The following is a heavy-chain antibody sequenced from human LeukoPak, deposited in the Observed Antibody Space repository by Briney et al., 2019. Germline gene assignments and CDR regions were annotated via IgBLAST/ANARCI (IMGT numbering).Heavy chain of an antibody. Sequence: PGGSLRLSCAASGFTFSTYWMNWDRQAPGKGLEWVANIRPDGSEKLYVDSVKGRFTISRDNAKNSLYLQMNSLRAEDTAVYYCAREHRSFHYWGQGTLVTVSS. D-gene: IGHD2-21*01. V-gene: IGHV3-7*01. CDR2: IRPDGSEK. CDR3: AREHRSFHY. J-gene: IGHJ4*02. CDR1: GFTFSTYW.